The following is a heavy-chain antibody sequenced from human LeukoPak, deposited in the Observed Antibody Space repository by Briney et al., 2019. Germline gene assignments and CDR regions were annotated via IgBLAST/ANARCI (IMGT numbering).Heavy chain of an antibody. CDR2: ISGSGGST. CDR1: GFTFSSYG. CDR3: AKDSVSQNGIFDPFDV. D-gene: IGHD2-15*01. Sequence: GGSLRLSCAASGFTFSSYGMSWVRQAPGKGLEWVSAISGSGGSTYYADSVKGRFTISRDNSKNTLYLQMNSLRAEDAAVYYCAKDSVSQNGIFDPFDVWGLGTLVTVSS. J-gene: IGHJ3*01. V-gene: IGHV3-23*01.